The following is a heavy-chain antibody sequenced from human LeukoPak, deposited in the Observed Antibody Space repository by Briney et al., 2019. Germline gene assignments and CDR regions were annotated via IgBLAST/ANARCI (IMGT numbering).Heavy chain of an antibody. CDR1: GYTFTSYY. V-gene: IGHV1-46*01. J-gene: IGHJ4*02. Sequence: ASVKVSCKASGYTFTSYYMHWVRQAPGQGLEWTGIINPSGGSTSYAQKFQGRVTMTRDTSTSTVYMELSSLRSEDTAVYYCARETPGAGHFDYWGQGSLVTVSS. CDR2: INPSGGST. D-gene: IGHD7-27*01. CDR3: ARETPGAGHFDY.